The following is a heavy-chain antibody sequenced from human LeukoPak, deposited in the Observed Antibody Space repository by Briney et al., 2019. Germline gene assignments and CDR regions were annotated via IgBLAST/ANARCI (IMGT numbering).Heavy chain of an antibody. CDR1: GGSMTTHH. J-gene: IGHJ4*02. V-gene: IGHV4-59*11. CDR3: TTIKRGNIFGYFDF. CDR2: VFDSGRT. Sequence: SSETLSLTCTVSGGSMTTHHWNWIRQTPGKGLEWIGYVFDSGRTKENPSLKSRVTLSADTSKNQLCLRLSSVTAADTAVYYCTTIKRGNIFGYFDFWGQGILVTVSS. D-gene: IGHD5-18*01.